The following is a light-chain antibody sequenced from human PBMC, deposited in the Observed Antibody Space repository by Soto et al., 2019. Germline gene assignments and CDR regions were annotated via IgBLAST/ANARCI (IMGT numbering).Light chain of an antibody. V-gene: IGKV4-1*01. CDR3: QQYYSTPFT. J-gene: IGKJ4*01. CDR2: WAS. Sequence: DIVMTQSPDSLAVSLGERATINCKSSQSVLYSSNNKNYLAWYQQKPGQPPKLLIYWASTRESGVPDRFSGSGSGTDFTLTISSLQAEDVAVYYCQQYYSTPFTFGGGTMVEIK. CDR1: QSVLYSSNNKNY.